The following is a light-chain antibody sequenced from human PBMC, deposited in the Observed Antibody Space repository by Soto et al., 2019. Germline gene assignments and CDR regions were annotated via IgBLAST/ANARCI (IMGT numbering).Light chain of an antibody. CDR1: QTIKKY. CDR3: HQIFSAPFT. J-gene: IGKJ2*01. CDR2: GAS. Sequence: IQMTQSPSSLSASVGDRVTVTCRASQTIKKYLNWYQCKPGKAPKLLIYGASNLQRGAPSRFSGSGSGTDFTLTISRLETEDFATYYCHQIFSAPFTFGQGTGLE. V-gene: IGKV1-39*01.